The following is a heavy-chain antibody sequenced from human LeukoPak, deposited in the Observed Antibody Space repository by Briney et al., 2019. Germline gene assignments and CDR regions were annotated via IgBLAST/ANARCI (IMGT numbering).Heavy chain of an antibody. D-gene: IGHD6-6*01. CDR3: ARGSSSTH. J-gene: IGHJ4*02. CDR1: GGSISSGGYY. CDR2: IYTSGST. Sequence: PSQTLSLTCTVSGGSISSGGYYWSWIRQPAGKGLEWIGRIYTSGSTNYNPPLKSRVTMSVDTSKNQFSLKLSSVTAADTAVYYCARGSSSTHWGQGTLVTVSS. V-gene: IGHV4-61*02.